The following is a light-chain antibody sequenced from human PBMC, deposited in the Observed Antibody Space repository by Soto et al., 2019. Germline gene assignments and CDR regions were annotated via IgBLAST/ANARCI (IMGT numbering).Light chain of an antibody. CDR2: GAF. J-gene: IGKJ1*01. CDR1: QSVSSN. Sequence: EIVMTQSPATLSASPGETVTLSCRASQSVSSNLAWYQQKPGQAPRLLIYGAFSRATGIPARFSASGSGTEFTLTISGLQSEDFALYYCQQYNDWPLTFGQGTKVDIK. V-gene: IGKV3-15*01. CDR3: QQYNDWPLT.